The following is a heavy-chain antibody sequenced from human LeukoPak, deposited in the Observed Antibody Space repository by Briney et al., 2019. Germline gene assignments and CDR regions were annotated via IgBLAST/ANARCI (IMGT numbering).Heavy chain of an antibody. V-gene: IGHV3-74*01. CDR3: AKIPSATENFDY. J-gene: IGHJ4*02. D-gene: IGHD5-12*01. CDR1: GFTFSSYW. Sequence: GGSLRLSCAASGFTFSSYWMHWVRQAPGKGLVWVSRIKSDGSRTSYADSVKGRFTISRDNSKNALYLQMDSLRAEDTAIYYCAKIPSATENFDYWGQGTLVMVSS. CDR2: IKSDGSRT.